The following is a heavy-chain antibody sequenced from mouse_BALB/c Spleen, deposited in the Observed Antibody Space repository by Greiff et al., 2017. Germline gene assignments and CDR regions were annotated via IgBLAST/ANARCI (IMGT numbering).Heavy chain of an antibody. D-gene: IGHD4-1*01. Sequence: DVKLVESGPGLVKPSQSLSLTCTVTGYSITSDYAWNWIRQFPGNKLEWMGYISYSGSTSYNPSLKSRISITRDTSKNQFFLQLNSVTTEDTATYYCARSNWENAMDYWGQGTSVTVSS. V-gene: IGHV3-2*02. CDR3: ARSNWENAMDY. J-gene: IGHJ4*01. CDR2: ISYSGST. CDR1: GYSITSDYA.